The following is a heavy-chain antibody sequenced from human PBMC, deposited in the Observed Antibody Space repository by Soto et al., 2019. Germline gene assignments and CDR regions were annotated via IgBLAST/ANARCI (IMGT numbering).Heavy chain of an antibody. J-gene: IGHJ4*02. CDR3: ARDSSGYYTFDF. V-gene: IGHV4-59*01. CDR1: GDSISSSY. Sequence: SETLSLTCTVSGDSISSSYWTWIRQPPGKGLEWIGYIYYSGTTNYNPSLKSRVTISVDTSKNQFSLKLRSVTAADTAVYYCARDSSGYYTFDFWGQGTLVTVS. D-gene: IGHD3-22*01. CDR2: IYYSGTT.